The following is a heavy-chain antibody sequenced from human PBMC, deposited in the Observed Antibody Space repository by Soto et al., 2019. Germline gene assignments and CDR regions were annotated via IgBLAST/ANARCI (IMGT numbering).Heavy chain of an antibody. V-gene: IGHV4-59*01. Sequence: SETLSLTCTVSGGSISSYYWSWIRQPPGRGLELIGYIYNSGTTIYNPSLKSRVTISVDTSKNQFSLKLNSVTAADTAVYYCARAPVSSSTFDYWGQGTLVTVSS. CDR2: IYNSGTT. CDR1: GGSISSYY. CDR3: ARAPVSSSTFDY. J-gene: IGHJ4*02.